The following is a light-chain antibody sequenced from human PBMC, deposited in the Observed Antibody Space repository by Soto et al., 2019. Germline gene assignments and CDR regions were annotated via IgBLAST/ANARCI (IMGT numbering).Light chain of an antibody. CDR2: DTS. CDR3: QQYNNWWT. Sequence: ILLTQSPATLSVSPGERVTLSCRASQSLNSNLAWYQQRPGQAPRLLIYDTSTRATGIPARFSGSGSGTEFTLTIRSLQSEAFAVYYCQQYNNWWTFGQGTKVEIK. V-gene: IGKV3-15*01. CDR1: QSLNSN. J-gene: IGKJ1*01.